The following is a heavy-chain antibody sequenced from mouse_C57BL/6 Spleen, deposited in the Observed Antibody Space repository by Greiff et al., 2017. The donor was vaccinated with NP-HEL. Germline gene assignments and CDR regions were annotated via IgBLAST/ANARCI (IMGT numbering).Heavy chain of an antibody. V-gene: IGHV1-15*01. D-gene: IGHD2-5*01. CDR1: CYTFTDYE. CDR2: IDPETGGT. Sequence: VQLMESGAELVRPGASVTLSCKASCYTFTDYEMHWVKQTPVHGLEWIGAIDPETGGTAYNQKFKGKAILTADKSSSTAYMELRSLTSEDSAVYYCTRFGDYYSNFGWYFDVWGTGTTVTVSS. CDR3: TRFGDYYSNFGWYFDV. J-gene: IGHJ1*03.